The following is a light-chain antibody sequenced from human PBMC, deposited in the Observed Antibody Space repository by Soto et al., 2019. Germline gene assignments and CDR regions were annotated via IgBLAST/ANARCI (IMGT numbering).Light chain of an antibody. CDR1: QSGSRS. J-gene: IGKJ4*01. Sequence: IVMTQSPATQSLSPGERATLSFCSSQSGSRSLAWYRLRPGQAPMLLIYCASTRATGIPARFSGSGSGTEFTLTISSLQSDDFALYYCHQYNHWLTFGGGTKVDIK. CDR3: HQYNHWLT. V-gene: IGKV3-15*01. CDR2: CAS.